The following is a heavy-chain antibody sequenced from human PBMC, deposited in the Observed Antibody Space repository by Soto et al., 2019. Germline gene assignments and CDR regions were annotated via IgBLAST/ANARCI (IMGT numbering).Heavy chain of an antibody. V-gene: IGHV1-69*13. J-gene: IGHJ6*02. Sequence: SVKVSCKXSGGTFSSYAISWVRQAPGQGLEWMGGIIPIFGTANYAQKFQGRVTITADESTSTAYMELSSLRSEDTAVYYCARRGTTIFGVVKSYYYGMDVWGQGTTVTVSS. D-gene: IGHD3-3*01. CDR1: GGTFSSYA. CDR2: IIPIFGTA. CDR3: ARRGTTIFGVVKSYYYGMDV.